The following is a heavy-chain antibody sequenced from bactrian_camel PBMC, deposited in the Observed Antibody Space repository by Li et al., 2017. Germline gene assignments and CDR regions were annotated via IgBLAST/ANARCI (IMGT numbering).Heavy chain of an antibody. V-gene: IGHV3S55*01. J-gene: IGHJ4*01. D-gene: IGHD5*01. CDR1: GYAC. CDR3: ATGCTQIRRGAIRPERYTN. CDR2: IHKDGTT. Sequence: HVQLVESGGGSVQAGGSLRLSCSASGYACMGWYRQTPGNERDGVATIHKDGTTSYADSVKGRFTISVDNANGTLYLQMNSLKPEDTAMYYCATGCTQIRRGAIRPERYTNWGQGTQVTVS.